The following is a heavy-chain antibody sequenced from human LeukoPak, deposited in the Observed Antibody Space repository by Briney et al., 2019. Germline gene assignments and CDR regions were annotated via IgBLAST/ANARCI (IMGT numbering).Heavy chain of an antibody. Sequence: SETLSLTCAVYGGSFSGYYWSWIRQPPGKGLEWIGEINHSGSTNYNPSLKSRVTISVDTSKNQFSLKLSSVTAADTAVNYCARGRRGYCTNGVCRGGWFDPWGQGTLVTVSS. CDR1: GGSFSGYY. CDR3: ARGRRGYCTNGVCRGGWFDP. J-gene: IGHJ5*02. D-gene: IGHD2-8*01. CDR2: INHSGST. V-gene: IGHV4-34*01.